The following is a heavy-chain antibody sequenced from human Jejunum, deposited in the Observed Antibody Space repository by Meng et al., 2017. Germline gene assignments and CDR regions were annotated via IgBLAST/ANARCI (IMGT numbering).Heavy chain of an antibody. CDR3: ARGSESIYSGSYS. D-gene: IGHD1-26*01. CDR2: ISSDGGST. J-gene: IGHJ4*02. CDR1: GFISSDYP. Sequence: GGSLRLSCAASGFISSDYPMHWVHQAPGKGLEYVSTISSDGGSTYYANSVKGRFSISRDNIKNMVYLQMGSLRAEDTAVYYCARGSESIYSGSYSWGQGTLVTVSS. V-gene: IGHV3-64*01.